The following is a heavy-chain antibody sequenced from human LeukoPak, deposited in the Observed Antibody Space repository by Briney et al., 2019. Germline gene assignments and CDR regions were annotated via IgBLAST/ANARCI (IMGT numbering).Heavy chain of an antibody. J-gene: IGHJ3*02. CDR3: ARDLAAAGNAFDI. D-gene: IGHD6-13*01. CDR1: GFTFSNYW. V-gene: IGHV3-74*01. CDR2: INSDGINT. Sequence: PGGSLRLSCAASGFTFSNYWMHWVRQAPGKGLVWVSRINSDGINTSYADSVKGRFTISRDNAKNTLNLQMNSLRAEDTAVYYCARDLAAAGNAFDIWGQGTMVTVSS.